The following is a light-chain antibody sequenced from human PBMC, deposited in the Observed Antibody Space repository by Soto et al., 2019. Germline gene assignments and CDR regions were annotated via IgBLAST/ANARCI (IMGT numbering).Light chain of an antibody. CDR3: SSYTSSTSVV. Sequence: QSVLTQPASVSGSPGQSITISCTGTNTDVGGYNFVSWFQQHPGKAPKLIIYAVTDRPSGVSDRFSGSKSGDTASLTISGLQTEDEADYYCSSYTSSTSVVFGGGTKLTVL. J-gene: IGLJ3*02. CDR2: AVT. V-gene: IGLV2-14*01. CDR1: NTDVGGYNF.